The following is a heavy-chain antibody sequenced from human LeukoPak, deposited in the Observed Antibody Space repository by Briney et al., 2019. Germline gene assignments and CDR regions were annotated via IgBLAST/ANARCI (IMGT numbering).Heavy chain of an antibody. CDR1: GGSISSYY. Sequence: SETLSLTCTVSGGSISSYYWIWIRQPPGKGLEWIGYIYYSGSTNYNPSLKSRVTISVDTSKNQFFLKLRSVTAADTAVYYCARQWDGDYWGQGTLVTVSS. V-gene: IGHV4-59*08. CDR3: ARQWDGDY. J-gene: IGHJ4*02. D-gene: IGHD1-26*01. CDR2: IYYSGST.